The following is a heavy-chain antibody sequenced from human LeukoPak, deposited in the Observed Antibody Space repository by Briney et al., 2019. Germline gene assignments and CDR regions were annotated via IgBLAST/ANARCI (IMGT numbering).Heavy chain of an antibody. CDR3: AKDDAWLQYGD. V-gene: IGHV3-23*01. CDR1: VITFSNAW. CDR2: ISPNGVIT. Sequence: GGSLRLSCAASVITFSNAWMNWVRQAPGKGLEWVSGISPNGVITYYADSVKGRFTISRDNSKGTVYLQMNSLRPEDTAVYYCAKDDAWLQYGDWGRGTLVTVSS. J-gene: IGHJ4*02. D-gene: IGHD5-24*01.